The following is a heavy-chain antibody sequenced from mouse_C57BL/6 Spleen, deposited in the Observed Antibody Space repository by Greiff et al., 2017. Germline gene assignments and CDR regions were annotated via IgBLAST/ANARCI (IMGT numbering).Heavy chain of an antibody. CDR2: IDPEDGET. Sequence: VQLKESGAELVKPGASVKLSCTASGFNIKDYYMHWVKQRTEQGLEWIGRIDPEDGETKYAPKFPGKATITADTSSNTAYLQLSSLTSEYTAVYYCARVYYYGSSPFDYWGQGTTLTVSS. CDR1: GFNIKDYY. D-gene: IGHD1-1*01. CDR3: ARVYYYGSSPFDY. J-gene: IGHJ2*01. V-gene: IGHV14-2*01.